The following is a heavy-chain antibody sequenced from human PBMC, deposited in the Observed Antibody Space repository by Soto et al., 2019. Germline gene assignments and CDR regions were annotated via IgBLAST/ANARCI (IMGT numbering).Heavy chain of an antibody. Sequence: QLQLQESGSGLVKPSQTLSLTCAVSGGSISSGGYSWSWIRQPPGKGLEWIGYIYHSGSTYYNPSLKSRVTISVDRSKNQFSLKLSSVTAADTAVYYCARGGIGGRYKYYYDSSGGYFQHWGQGTLVTVSS. D-gene: IGHD3-22*01. CDR3: ARGGIGGRYKYYYDSSGGYFQH. V-gene: IGHV4-30-2*01. CDR1: GGSISSGGYS. CDR2: IYHSGST. J-gene: IGHJ1*01.